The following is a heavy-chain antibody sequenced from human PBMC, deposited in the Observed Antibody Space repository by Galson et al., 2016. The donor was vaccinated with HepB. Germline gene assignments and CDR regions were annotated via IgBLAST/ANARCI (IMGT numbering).Heavy chain of an antibody. D-gene: IGHD4-17*01. J-gene: IGHJ4*02. CDR2: ISSSSNYK. CDR1: GFTLSGYS. V-gene: IGHV3-21*01. CDR3: ARLDDYASSYDQ. Sequence: SLRLSCAASGFTLSGYSMNWVRQAPGKGLEWDSSISSSSNYKYQADSLKGRFTISRDNAKHSLYLQMNSLRAEDTAVYYCARLDDYASSYDQWGRGTLVTGSS.